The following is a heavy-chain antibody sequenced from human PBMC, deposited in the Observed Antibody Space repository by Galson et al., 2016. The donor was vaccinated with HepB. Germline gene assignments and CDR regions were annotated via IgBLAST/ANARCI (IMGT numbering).Heavy chain of an antibody. CDR2: VSSSGRTI. CDR1: GFSFSDYY. CDR3: ARDEGAEAVFNY. D-gene: IGHD1-26*01. V-gene: IGHV3-11*01. J-gene: IGHJ4*02. Sequence: SLRLSCAASGFSFSDYYMAWIRQAPGKGLQWVAYVSSSGRTIYYGDSVKGRFTISRDNPKNSLYLQMNSLIAEDTAVYYCARDEGAEAVFNYWGQGSVVTVSS.